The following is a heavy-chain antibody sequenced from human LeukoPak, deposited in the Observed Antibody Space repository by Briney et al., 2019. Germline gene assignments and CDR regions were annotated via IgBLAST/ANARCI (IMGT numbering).Heavy chain of an antibody. CDR3: TRVAYYYDNSGYFHFDS. CDR1: GFTFGDYA. Sequence: GGSLRLSCTTSGFTFGDYAMSWVRQAPGKGLEWVSFIRRKAHGGTTEYAASVKGRFSSSRDDSKSIAYLQMNSLKTEDTAVYFCTRVAYYYDNSGYFHFDSWGQGSLVTVSS. CDR2: IRRKAHGGTT. V-gene: IGHV3-49*04. J-gene: IGHJ4*02. D-gene: IGHD3-22*01.